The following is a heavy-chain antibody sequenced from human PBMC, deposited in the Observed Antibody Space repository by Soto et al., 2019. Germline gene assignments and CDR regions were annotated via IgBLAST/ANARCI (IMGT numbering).Heavy chain of an antibody. CDR3: ARRTGAEYSGYDEGLYYYYYMDV. V-gene: IGHV4-59*08. CDR1: GGSISSYY. Sequence: SETLSLTCTVSGGSISSYYWSWIRQPPGKGLEWIGYIYYSGSTNYNPSLKSRVTISVDTSKNQFSLKLSSVTAADTAVYYCARRTGAEYSGYDEGLYYYYYMDVWGKGTTVTVSS. CDR2: IYYSGST. J-gene: IGHJ6*03. D-gene: IGHD5-12*01.